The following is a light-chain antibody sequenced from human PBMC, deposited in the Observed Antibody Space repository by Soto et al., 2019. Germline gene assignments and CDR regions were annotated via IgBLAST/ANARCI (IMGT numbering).Light chain of an antibody. CDR3: LQYKNYSPST. CDR1: QSIGNL. CDR2: DAS. J-gene: IGKJ2*01. V-gene: IGKV1-5*01. Sequence: DIEMTQSPSTLSASVGDRVTVTCRASQSIGNLLAWYQQKPGKAPNLLISDASNLEIGVPSRFSGSGSETEFTLTITSLQPEDFATYYCLQYKNYSPSTFGQGTKLDI.